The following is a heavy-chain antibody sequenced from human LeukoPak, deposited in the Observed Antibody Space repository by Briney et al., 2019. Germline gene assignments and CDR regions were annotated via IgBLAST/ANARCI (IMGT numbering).Heavy chain of an antibody. CDR1: GGSISSSSYY. Sequence: SETLSLTCTVSGGSISSSSYYWGWIRQPPGNGLEWIGSIYYSGSTYYNPSLKSRVTISVDTSKNQFSLKLGSVTAADTAVYYCARLNYYDSSGLDYWGQGALVTVSS. CDR2: IYYSGST. V-gene: IGHV4-39*07. CDR3: ARLNYYDSSGLDY. J-gene: IGHJ4*02. D-gene: IGHD3-22*01.